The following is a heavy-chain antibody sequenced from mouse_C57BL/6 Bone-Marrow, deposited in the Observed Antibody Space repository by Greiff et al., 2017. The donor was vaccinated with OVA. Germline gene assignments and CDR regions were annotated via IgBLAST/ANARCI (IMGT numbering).Heavy chain of an antibody. D-gene: IGHD1-1*01. Sequence: EVMLVESGGGLVQPGGSLKLSCAASGFTFSDYYMYWVRQTPEKRLEWVAYISNGGGSTYYPDTVKGRFTISRDNAKNTLYLQMSRLKSEDTAMYYCARQPSYYGSSHWYFDVWGTGTTVTVSS. J-gene: IGHJ1*03. CDR1: GFTFSDYY. V-gene: IGHV5-12*01. CDR2: ISNGGGST. CDR3: ARQPSYYGSSHWYFDV.